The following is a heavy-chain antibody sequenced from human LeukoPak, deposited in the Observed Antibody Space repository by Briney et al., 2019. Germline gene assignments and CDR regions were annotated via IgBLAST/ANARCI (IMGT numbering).Heavy chain of an antibody. D-gene: IGHD3-16*01. CDR3: ARGGDPVDY. CDR1: GFTFSSYA. Sequence: TGGSLRLSCAASGFTFSSYAMRWVRQAPGKGLDWVSGTSASSSYIFYADSVKGRFTISRDNAKNSVDLQMNSLRVEDSAVYCCARGGDPVDYWGQGTLVTVSS. J-gene: IGHJ4*02. V-gene: IGHV3-21*06. CDR2: TSASSSYI.